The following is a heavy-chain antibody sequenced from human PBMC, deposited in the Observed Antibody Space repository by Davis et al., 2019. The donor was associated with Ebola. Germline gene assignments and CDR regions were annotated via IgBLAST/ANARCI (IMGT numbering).Heavy chain of an antibody. J-gene: IGHJ4*02. CDR1: GFSFSDYY. D-gene: IGHD3-22*01. CDR2: ISGSGDST. V-gene: IGHV3-23*01. Sequence: GESLKISCAASGFSFSDYYMNWVRQAPGKGLEWVSTISGSGDSTYYADSVKGRFTISRDDSRNTLYLQMTSLRAEDTTVYYCAKDRRRDTMIAVVITWIDYWGQGTLVTVSS. CDR3: AKDRRRDTMIAVVITWIDY.